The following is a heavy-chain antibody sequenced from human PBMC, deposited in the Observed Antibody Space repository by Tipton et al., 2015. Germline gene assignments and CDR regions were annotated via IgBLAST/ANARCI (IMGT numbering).Heavy chain of an antibody. Sequence: TLSLTCTVSGGSISNYYWSWIRQPAGKGLEWIGRIYTSGRTKDNPSLKSRVTMSLDTSKTQFSLRLSSVTAADTAVYYCARMDILGNWFDPWGQGTLVTVSS. CDR3: ARMDILGNWFDP. D-gene: IGHD2-2*03. CDR2: IYTSGRT. V-gene: IGHV4-4*07. J-gene: IGHJ5*02. CDR1: GGSISNYY.